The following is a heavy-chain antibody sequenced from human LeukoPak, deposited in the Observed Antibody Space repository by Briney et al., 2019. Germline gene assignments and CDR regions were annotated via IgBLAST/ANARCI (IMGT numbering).Heavy chain of an antibody. D-gene: IGHD3-3*01. CDR2: IIPIFGTA. Sequence: GASVKVSCKASGYTFTGYYMHWVRQAPGQGLEWMGGIIPIFGTANYAQKFQGRVTITADESTSTAYMELSSLRSEDTAVYYCAISIDFWSGTRPYYYYYYGMDVWGQGTTVTVSS. V-gene: IGHV1-69*13. J-gene: IGHJ6*02. CDR1: GYTFTGYY. CDR3: AISIDFWSGTRPYYYYYYGMDV.